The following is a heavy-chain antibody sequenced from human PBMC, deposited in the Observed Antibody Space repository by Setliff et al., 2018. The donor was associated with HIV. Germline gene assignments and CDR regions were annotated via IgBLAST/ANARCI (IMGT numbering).Heavy chain of an antibody. Sequence: SETLSLTCTVSGDSINTHYWSWIRQPPGKGLEWIGCISHSGNTNFNPSLNSRVTISLDTSKNQFSLRLTSLTAADTALYYCAPRHHKYGFLWGQGTLVTVSS. CDR2: ISHSGNT. V-gene: IGHV4-59*11. D-gene: IGHD3-10*01. CDR1: GDSINTHY. CDR3: APRHHKYGFL. J-gene: IGHJ4*02.